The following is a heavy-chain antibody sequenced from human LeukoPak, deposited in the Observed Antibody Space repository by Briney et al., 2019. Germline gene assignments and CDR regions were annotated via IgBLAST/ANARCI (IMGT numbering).Heavy chain of an antibody. CDR3: ARDRSGYGSGSVDDY. V-gene: IGHV3-21*01. CDR2: ITSSGTYI. Sequence: PGGSLRLSCAASGFTFSNYNMNWVRQAPGKAMEWVSSITSSGTYIFYADSVKGRFTTSRDNAKNSLYLQMNSLRAEDTAVYYCARDRSGYGSGSVDDYWGQGTLVTVSS. D-gene: IGHD3-10*01. J-gene: IGHJ4*02. CDR1: GFTFSNYN.